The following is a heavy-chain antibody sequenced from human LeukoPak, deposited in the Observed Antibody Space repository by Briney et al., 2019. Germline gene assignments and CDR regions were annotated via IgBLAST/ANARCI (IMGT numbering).Heavy chain of an antibody. CDR3: ARDGGSAWFLDY. V-gene: IGHV3-11*04. D-gene: IGHD6-19*01. CDR2: ISSSGNTT. Sequence: LSLTCAVYGGSFSGYYWSWIRQAPGKGLEWVSYISSSGNTTYNADSVKGRFSITRDNAKNSLYLQMNSLRAEDTAVYYCARDGGSAWFLDYWGQGTLVTVSS. J-gene: IGHJ4*02. CDR1: GGSFSGYY.